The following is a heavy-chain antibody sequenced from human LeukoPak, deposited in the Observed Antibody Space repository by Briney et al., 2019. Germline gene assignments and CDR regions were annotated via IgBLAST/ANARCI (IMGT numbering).Heavy chain of an antibody. CDR3: ASDRVVADY. V-gene: IGHV1-2*02. CDR2: INPTTGGT. J-gene: IGHJ4*02. Sequence: ASVKLSCNAAGYTFTDNYIHWVRQAPGPGLERMGLINPTTGGTKYARKFQGRVTLTMDTSITAFYMELSRLRAGDTAVYYCASDRVVADYWGQGTLVTVSS. D-gene: IGHD3-22*01. CDR1: GYTFTDNY.